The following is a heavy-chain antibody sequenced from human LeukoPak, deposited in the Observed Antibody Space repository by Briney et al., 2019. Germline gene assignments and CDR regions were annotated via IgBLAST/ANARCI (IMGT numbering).Heavy chain of an antibody. J-gene: IGHJ4*02. CDR2: INHSGSS. V-gene: IGHV4-34*01. CDR1: GGSFSGYY. D-gene: IGHD3-9*01. Sequence: SETLSLTCGVYGGSFSGYYWSWIRQPPGKGLEWIGEINHSGSSNYNPSLKSRVTISVDTSKNQFSLKLSSVTAADTAVYYCARGSVTGYYTFDYWGQGTLVTVSS. CDR3: ARGSVTGYYTFDY.